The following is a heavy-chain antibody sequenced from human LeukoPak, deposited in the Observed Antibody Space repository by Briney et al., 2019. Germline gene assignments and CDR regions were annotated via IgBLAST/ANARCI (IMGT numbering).Heavy chain of an antibody. J-gene: IGHJ5*02. CDR2: TSYDGSNK. CDR1: GSTFSSYA. Sequence: PGGSLRLSCAASGSTFSSYAMHWLRQAPGKGLEWVAVTSYDGSNKYYADSVKGRFTVSRDNSKNTLYLQMNSLRAEDTAVYYCARGYYYLSGSYYSPQFDPWGQGTLVTVSS. D-gene: IGHD3-10*01. CDR3: ARGYYYLSGSYYSPQFDP. V-gene: IGHV3-30*04.